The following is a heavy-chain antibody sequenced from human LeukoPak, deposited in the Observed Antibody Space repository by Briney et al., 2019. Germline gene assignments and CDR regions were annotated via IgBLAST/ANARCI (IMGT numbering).Heavy chain of an antibody. J-gene: IGHJ4*02. CDR2: ISGSGGST. Sequence: PGGSLRLSCAASGFTFSSYAMSWVRQAPGKGLEWVSAISGSGGSTYYADSVKGRFTISRDNTKSTLHLHMNSLRAEDTAVYYCAKASCSSKSCSPAPDYWGQGTLVTVSS. V-gene: IGHV3-23*01. CDR3: AKASCSSKSCSPAPDY. CDR1: GFTFSSYA. D-gene: IGHD2-2*01.